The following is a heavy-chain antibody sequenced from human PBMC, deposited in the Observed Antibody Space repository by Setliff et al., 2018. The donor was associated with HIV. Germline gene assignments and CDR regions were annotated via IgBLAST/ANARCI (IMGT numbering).Heavy chain of an antibody. V-gene: IGHV3-30*15. D-gene: IGHD4-4*01. CDR2: ISYDGSYI. Sequence: GGSLRLSCAASGFTFSDFAMHWVRQAPGKGLEWVAFISYDGSYIYYADSMKGRFTISRDNSKNTLYLQMSSLRAEETAVYYCARDHSKPVFYYYSSMDVWGKGPRSPSP. J-gene: IGHJ6*03. CDR3: ARDHSKPVFYYYSSMDV. CDR1: GFTFSDFA.